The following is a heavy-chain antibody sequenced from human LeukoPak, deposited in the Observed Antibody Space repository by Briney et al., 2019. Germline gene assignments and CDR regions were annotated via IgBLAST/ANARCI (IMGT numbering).Heavy chain of an antibody. J-gene: IGHJ4*02. CDR1: RSTFSSYS. Sequence: GGSLRLSCAASRSTFSSYSMNWVRQAPGKGLVWVSRIDIDGTGTSYADSVKGRFTISRDNAKNTVSLQMNSLKAEDTAVYYCGTVFDHWGPGILVTVSS. V-gene: IGHV3-74*01. CDR3: GTVFDH. CDR2: IDIDGTGT.